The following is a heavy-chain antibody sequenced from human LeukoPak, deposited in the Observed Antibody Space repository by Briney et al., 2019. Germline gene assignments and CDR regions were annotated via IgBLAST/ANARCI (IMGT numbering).Heavy chain of an antibody. D-gene: IGHD4-23*01. CDR2: IYYSGST. CDR3: ARSAVTPFDY. CDR1: GGSISSSSYY. V-gene: IGHV4-39*07. Sequence: SETLSLTCTVSGGSISSSSYYWGWIRQPPGKGLEWIGSIYYSGSTYYNPSLKNRVTISVDTSKNQFSLKLSSVTAADTAVYYCARSAVTPFDYWGQGTLVTVSS. J-gene: IGHJ4*02.